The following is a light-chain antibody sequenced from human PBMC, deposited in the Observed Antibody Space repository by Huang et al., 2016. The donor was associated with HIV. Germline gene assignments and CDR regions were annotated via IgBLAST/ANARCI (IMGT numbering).Light chain of an antibody. V-gene: IGKV3-20*01. CDR1: QSVSSSY. Sequence: EIVLTQSPGTLSLSPGERATLSCRASQSVSSSYLAWYQQQPGQAPRRLIYGASSRATGIPDRFSGSGSGTDFTLTITRLEPEDFAVYYCQQFGMSPWTFGQGTKVDIK. CDR2: GAS. CDR3: QQFGMSPWT. J-gene: IGKJ1*01.